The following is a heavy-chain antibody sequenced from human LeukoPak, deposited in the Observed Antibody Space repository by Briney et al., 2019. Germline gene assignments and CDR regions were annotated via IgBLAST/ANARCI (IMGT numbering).Heavy chain of an antibody. J-gene: IGHJ4*02. CDR1: GFTFSSYA. CDR3: AKSHYYDSSGYYYGFDY. D-gene: IGHD3-22*01. CDR2: ISGSGGST. Sequence: PGGSLRLSCAASGFTFSSYAMSWVRQAPGKGLEWVSAISGSGGSTYYADFVKGRFTISRDNSKNTLYLQMNSLRAEDTAVYYCAKSHYYDSSGYYYGFDYWGQGTLVTVSS. V-gene: IGHV3-23*01.